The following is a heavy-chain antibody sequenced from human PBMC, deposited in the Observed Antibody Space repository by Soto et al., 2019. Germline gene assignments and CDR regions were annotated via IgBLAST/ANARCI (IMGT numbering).Heavy chain of an antibody. V-gene: IGHV4-38-2*01. J-gene: IGHJ4*02. CDR2: LYHSGIS. D-gene: IGHD6-6*01. CDR3: ARYSSSYFDY. CDR1: GYSISSGYY. Sequence: SETLSLTCAVSGYSISSGYYWGWIRQPPGKGLEWIGYLYHSGISDYNPSLKSRVTISVDTSKNQFSLKVRSVTAADTAVYYCARYSSSYFDYWGQGSRVTVSS.